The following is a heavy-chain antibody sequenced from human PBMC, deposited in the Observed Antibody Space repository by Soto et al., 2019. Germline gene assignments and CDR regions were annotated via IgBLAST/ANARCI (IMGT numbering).Heavy chain of an antibody. CDR2: ISSSSSYI. Sequence: PGGSLRLSCAASGFTFSSYSMNWVRQAPGKGLEWVSSISSSSSYIYYADSVKGRFTISRDNAKNSLYLQMNSLRAEDTAVYYCAREHQTTIAAAGIIDYWGQGTLVTVSS. D-gene: IGHD6-13*01. CDR3: AREHQTTIAAAGIIDY. V-gene: IGHV3-21*01. J-gene: IGHJ4*02. CDR1: GFTFSSYS.